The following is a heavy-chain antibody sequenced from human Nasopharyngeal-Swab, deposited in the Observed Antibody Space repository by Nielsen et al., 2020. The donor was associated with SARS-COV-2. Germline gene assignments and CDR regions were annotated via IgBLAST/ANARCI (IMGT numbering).Heavy chain of an antibody. J-gene: IGHJ4*02. V-gene: IGHV6-1*01. D-gene: IGHD3/OR15-3a*01. CDR2: TYYRSTWYD. CDR3: ARDRGTYPSVGTGYYFDY. Sequence: WIRQSPSRGLEWLGRTYYRSTWYDDFAVSVKGRIIINPDTSKNQFSLHLNSVTPEDTAVYYCARDRGTYPSVGTGYYFDYWGQGSLVTVSS.